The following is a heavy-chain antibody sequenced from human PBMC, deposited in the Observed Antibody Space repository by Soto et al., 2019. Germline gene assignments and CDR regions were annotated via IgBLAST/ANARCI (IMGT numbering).Heavy chain of an antibody. J-gene: IGHJ5*02. D-gene: IGHD1-7*01. CDR2: ISTYNGNT. V-gene: IGHV1-18*01. CDR1: GYTFTSYG. Sequence: GASVKVSCKASGYTFTSYGISWVRQAPGQGLEWMGWISTYNGNTNFTQKLQGRVTMTTDTSTSTAYMELRSLRSDDTAVYYCARDREYNWNYNWFAPWGQGPLVTVSS. CDR3: ARDREYNWNYNWFAP.